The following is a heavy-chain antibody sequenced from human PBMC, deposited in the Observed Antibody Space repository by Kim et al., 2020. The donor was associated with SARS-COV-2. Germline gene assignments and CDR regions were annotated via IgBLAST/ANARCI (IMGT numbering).Heavy chain of an antibody. CDR3: ARDSRVGPGRAET. V-gene: IGHV1-69*06. D-gene: IGHD2-15*01. J-gene: IGHJ4*02. CDR1: GGTFSSYA. Sequence: SVKVSCKASGGTFSSYAISWVRQAPGQGLEWMGGIIPIFGTANYAQKFQGRVTITADKSTSTAYMELSSLRSEDTAVYYCARDSRVGPGRAETWGQGTLVTVSS. CDR2: IIPIFGTA.